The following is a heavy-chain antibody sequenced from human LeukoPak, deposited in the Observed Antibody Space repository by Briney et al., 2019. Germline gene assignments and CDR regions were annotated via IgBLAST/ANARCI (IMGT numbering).Heavy chain of an antibody. CDR3: AKDPSKYYYGSVD. D-gene: IGHD3-10*01. J-gene: IGHJ4*02. V-gene: IGHV3-30*19. CDR1: GFTFSSYG. Sequence: GGSLRLSCAASGFTFSSYGMHWVRQAPGKGLEWVAVISYDGSNKYYADSVKGRFTISRDNSKNTLYLQMNSLRAEDTAVYYCAKDPSKYYYGSVDWGQGTLVTVSS. CDR2: ISYDGSNK.